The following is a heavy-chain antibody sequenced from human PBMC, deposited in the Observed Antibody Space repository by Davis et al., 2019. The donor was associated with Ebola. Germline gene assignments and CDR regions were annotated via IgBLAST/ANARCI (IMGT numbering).Heavy chain of an antibody. CDR2: ISGSGGST. D-gene: IGHD6-19*01. CDR3: AKRMSSSGWYF. Sequence: GESLKISCAASGFVFSSYVMSWVRRAPGKGLEWVSAISGSGGSTYYADSVKGRFTISRDNSKNTLYLQMNSLRAEDTAVYYCAKRMSSSGWYFWGQGTLVTVSS. V-gene: IGHV3-23*01. CDR1: GFVFSSYV. J-gene: IGHJ4*02.